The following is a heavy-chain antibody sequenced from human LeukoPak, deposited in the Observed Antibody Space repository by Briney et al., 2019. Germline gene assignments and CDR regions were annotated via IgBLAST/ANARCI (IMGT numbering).Heavy chain of an antibody. Sequence: GGSLRLSCAASGFTFSSYAMHWVRQAPGKGLEWVAVISYDGSNKYYADSVKGRFTISRDNSKNTLYLQMNSLRAEDTAVYYCARGHGGYDYVHNWFDPWGQGTLVTVSS. V-gene: IGHV3-30-3*01. CDR2: ISYDGSNK. J-gene: IGHJ5*02. CDR1: GFTFSSYA. D-gene: IGHD5-12*01. CDR3: ARGHGGYDYVHNWFDP.